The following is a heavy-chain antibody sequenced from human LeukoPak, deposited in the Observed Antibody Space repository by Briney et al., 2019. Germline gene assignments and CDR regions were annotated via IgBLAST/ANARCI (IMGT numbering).Heavy chain of an antibody. Sequence: GASVKVSCKASGYTFTGYYMHWVRQAPGQGLEWMGWINPNSGGTNHAQKFQGRVTMTRDTSISTAYMELSRLRSDDTAVYYCARVGIAARPGFDYWGQGTLVTVSS. CDR2: INPNSGGT. CDR1: GYTFTGYY. CDR3: ARVGIAARPGFDY. V-gene: IGHV1-2*02. D-gene: IGHD6-6*01. J-gene: IGHJ4*02.